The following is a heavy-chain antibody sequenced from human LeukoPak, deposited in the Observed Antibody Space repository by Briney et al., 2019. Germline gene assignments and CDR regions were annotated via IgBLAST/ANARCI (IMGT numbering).Heavy chain of an antibody. Sequence: EASVKVSCKASGYTFTSYGISWVRQAPGQGLEWMGWISAYNGNTNYAQKLQGRVTMTTDTSTSTAYMELRSLRSDDTAVYYCARVALNYDFWSGYSGDGAFDIWGQGTMVTVSS. D-gene: IGHD3-3*01. CDR3: ARVALNYDFWSGYSGDGAFDI. CDR2: ISAYNGNT. J-gene: IGHJ3*02. V-gene: IGHV1-18*01. CDR1: GYTFTSYG.